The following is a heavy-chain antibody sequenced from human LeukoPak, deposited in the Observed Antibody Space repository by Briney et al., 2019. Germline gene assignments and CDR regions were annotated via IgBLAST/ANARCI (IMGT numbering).Heavy chain of an antibody. CDR3: AKVASSWYWDDN. Sequence: SETLSLTCTVSGDSISRNRYYWGWIRQPPGKGLEWLGSMFYGGSTYYNPSLKSRVTISVDRSKNQFSLKMTSVTAADTAVYYCAKVASSWYWDDNWGQGTLVTVSS. CDR2: MFYGGST. CDR1: GDSISRNRYY. V-gene: IGHV4-39*02. J-gene: IGHJ1*01. D-gene: IGHD6-13*01.